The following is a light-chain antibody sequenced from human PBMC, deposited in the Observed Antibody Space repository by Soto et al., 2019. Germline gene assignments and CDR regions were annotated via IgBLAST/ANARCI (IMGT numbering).Light chain of an antibody. Sequence: QSALTQPASVSGSPGQSIAISCTGTSSYVGGYNYVSWYQQHPGKAPKLMIYDVSNRPSGVSNRFSGSKSGNTASLTISGLQAEDEADYYCSSYTSSGTYVFGSGTKVTDL. CDR3: SSYTSSGTYV. V-gene: IGLV2-14*01. CDR2: DVS. CDR1: SSYVGGYNY. J-gene: IGLJ1*01.